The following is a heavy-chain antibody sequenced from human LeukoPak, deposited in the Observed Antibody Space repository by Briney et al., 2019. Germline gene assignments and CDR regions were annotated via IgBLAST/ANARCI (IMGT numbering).Heavy chain of an antibody. Sequence: SVKVSCKASGGTFISYAISWVRQAPGQGLEWMGGIIPIFGTANYAQKFQGRVTMTRDTSTSTVYMELSSLRSEDTAVYDCARVSRVDILTGPYFDDWGQGTLVTVSS. CDR3: ARVSRVDILTGPYFDD. J-gene: IGHJ4*02. CDR1: GGTFISYA. V-gene: IGHV1-69*05. CDR2: IIPIFGTA. D-gene: IGHD3-9*01.